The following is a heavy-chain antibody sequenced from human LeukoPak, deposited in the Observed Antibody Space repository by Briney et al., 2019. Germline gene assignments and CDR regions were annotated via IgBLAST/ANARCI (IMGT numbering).Heavy chain of an antibody. CDR1: GFTFTSYW. D-gene: IGHD6-25*01. J-gene: IGHJ4*02. CDR3: ARDTRGGHFDY. CDR2: IKEDGSEK. V-gene: IGHV3-7*03. Sequence: GGSLRLSCVASGFTFTSYWMSWVRQAPGKGLEWVANIKEDGSEKDYLDSVKGRFPISRDNAKNSVYLQISSLRADDTAVYYCARDTRGGHFDYWGQGTLVTVSS.